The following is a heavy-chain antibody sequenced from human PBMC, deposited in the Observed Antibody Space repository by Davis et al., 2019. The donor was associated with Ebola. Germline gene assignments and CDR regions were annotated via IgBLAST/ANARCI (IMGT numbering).Heavy chain of an antibody. V-gene: IGHV1-2*06. CDR2: INPNSGGT. CDR1: GYTFTGYY. Sequence: AVSVKVSCKASGYTFTGYYMHWVRQAPGQGLEWMGRINPNSGGTNYAQKFQGRVTMTTDTSTSTAYMELSSLRSEDTAVYYCASGHIAAAGTRGYYGMDVWGQGTTVTVSS. CDR3: ASGHIAAAGTRGYYGMDV. J-gene: IGHJ6*02. D-gene: IGHD6-13*01.